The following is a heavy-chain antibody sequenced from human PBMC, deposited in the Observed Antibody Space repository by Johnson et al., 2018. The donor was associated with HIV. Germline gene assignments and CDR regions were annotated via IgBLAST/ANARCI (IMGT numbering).Heavy chain of an antibody. D-gene: IGHD6-13*01. V-gene: IGHV3-30*04. CDR1: AFSFSNYP. CDR3: ARVTGDSSSWYVGAFDI. CDR2: ISYDGSTK. J-gene: IGHJ3*02. Sequence: QMHLVESGGGVVQPGRSLRLSCAASAFSFSNYPMHWVRQAPGKGLEWVAVISYDGSTKYYTDSVKGRFTISRDNSKNTLYLQMNSLRAEDTAVYYCARVTGDSSSWYVGAFDIWGQGTMVTVSS.